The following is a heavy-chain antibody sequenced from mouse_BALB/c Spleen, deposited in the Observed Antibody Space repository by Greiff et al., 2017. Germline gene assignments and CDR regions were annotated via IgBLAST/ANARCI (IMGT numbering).Heavy chain of an antibody. D-gene: IGHD2-4*01. Sequence: VESGGGLVKPGGSLKLSCAASGFTFSDYYMYWVRQTPEKRLEWVATISDGGSYTYYPDSVKGRFTISRDNAKNNLYLQMSSLKSEDTAMYYCAREGLRRFAYWGQGTLVTVSA. V-gene: IGHV5-4*02. CDR3: AREGLRRFAY. CDR2: ISDGGSYT. J-gene: IGHJ3*01. CDR1: GFTFSDYY.